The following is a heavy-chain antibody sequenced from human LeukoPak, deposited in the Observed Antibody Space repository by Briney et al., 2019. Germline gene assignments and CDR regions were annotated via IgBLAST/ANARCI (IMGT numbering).Heavy chain of an antibody. V-gene: IGHV4-4*07. CDR1: GGSISGYY. CDR2: IYTSGST. CDR3: ARGSAGRERDFDY. Sequence: SETLSLTCTVSGGSISGYYWSWIRQPAGKGLEWIGRIYTSGSTNYNPSLKSRVTISVDKSKNQFSLKLSSVTAADTAVYYCARGSAGRERDFDYWGQGTLVTVSS. J-gene: IGHJ4*02. D-gene: IGHD6-13*01.